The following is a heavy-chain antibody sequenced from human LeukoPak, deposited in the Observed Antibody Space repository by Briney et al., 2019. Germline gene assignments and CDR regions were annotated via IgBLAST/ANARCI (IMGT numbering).Heavy chain of an antibody. D-gene: IGHD3-22*01. CDR2: ISYDGSNK. CDR1: GFTFSSYA. CDR3: ARDSSGYPDDY. Sequence: GGSLRLSCAASGFTFSSYAMHWVRQAPGKGLEWVAVISYDGSNKYYADSVKGRFTISRDNSKNTLYLQMNSLRAEDTAVYYCARDSSGYPDDYWGQGTLVTVSS. V-gene: IGHV3-30-3*01. J-gene: IGHJ4*02.